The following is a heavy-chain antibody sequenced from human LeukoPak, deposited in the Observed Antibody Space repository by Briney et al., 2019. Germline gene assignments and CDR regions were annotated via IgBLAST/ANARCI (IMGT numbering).Heavy chain of an antibody. V-gene: IGHV3-23*01. D-gene: IGHD3-3*01. J-gene: IGHJ4*02. CDR1: GVSFSDYA. CDR3: VKGGQRYDFWRFDY. Sequence: PAGSLRLSGAVSGVSFSDYAMKWVRLAPGTGLQWVSSISGSGGSTYYADSVKGRFSISRDNSKNTLSLQMNSLRAEDTALYYCVKGGQRYDFWRFDYWGQGTVVTVSS. CDR2: ISGSGGST.